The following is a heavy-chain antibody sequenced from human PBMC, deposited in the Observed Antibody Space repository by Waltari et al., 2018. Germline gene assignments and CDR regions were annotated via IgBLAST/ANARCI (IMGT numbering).Heavy chain of an antibody. CDR3: ATPGRGYSYGYEN. CDR2: IIPILGIA. D-gene: IGHD5-18*01. J-gene: IGHJ4*02. Sequence: QVQLVQSGAEVKKPGSSVKVSCKASGGTFSSYAISWVRKAPGQGLEWMGRIIPILGIANYAQKFQGRVTITADKSTSTAYMELSSLRSEDTAVYYCATPGRGYSYGYENWGQGTLVTVSS. V-gene: IGHV1-69*09. CDR1: GGTFSSYA.